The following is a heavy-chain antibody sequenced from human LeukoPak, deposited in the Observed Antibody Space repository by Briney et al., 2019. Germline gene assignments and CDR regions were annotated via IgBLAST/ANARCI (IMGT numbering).Heavy chain of an antibody. J-gene: IGHJ4*02. CDR2: INPDGSST. Sequence: GGSLRLSCAASGFTFSSSWMHWLRQPPGKGLGWVSHINPDGSSTTYADSVKGRFTISRDNAKNTLYLQMNSLRAEDTAVYYCARDIEWEPRAFDYWGQGTLVTVSS. D-gene: IGHD1-26*01. CDR1: GFTFSSSW. CDR3: ARDIEWEPRAFDY. V-gene: IGHV3-74*01.